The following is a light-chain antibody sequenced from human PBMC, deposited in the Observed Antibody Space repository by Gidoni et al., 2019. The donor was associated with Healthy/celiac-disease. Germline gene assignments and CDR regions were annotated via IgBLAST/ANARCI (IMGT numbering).Light chain of an antibody. V-gene: IGKV3-20*01. CDR2: GAS. CDR1: QSVSSSY. CDR3: QQYGSSPPRT. J-gene: IGKJ1*01. Sequence: EIVFTQSPGTLSLSPGERATLSCRASQSVSSSYLAWYQQKPGQDPRLLIYGASSRATGIPDRCSGSRSGTDFTLTISRLEPEDVAVYYCQQYGSSPPRTFGQGTKVEIK.